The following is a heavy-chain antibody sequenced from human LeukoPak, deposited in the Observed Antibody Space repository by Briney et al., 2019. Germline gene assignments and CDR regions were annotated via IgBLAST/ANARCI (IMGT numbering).Heavy chain of an antibody. J-gene: IGHJ4*02. CDR2: INHSGST. CDR1: GGSFSGYY. D-gene: IGHD5-18*01. CDR3: ARGAMVYYFDY. V-gene: IGHV4-34*01. Sequence: SETLSLTCAVYGGSFSGYYWSGIRQPPGKALEWIGEINHSGSTNYNPSLKSRVTISVDTSKNQFSLKLSSVTAADTAVYYCARGAMVYYFDYWGQGTLVTVSS.